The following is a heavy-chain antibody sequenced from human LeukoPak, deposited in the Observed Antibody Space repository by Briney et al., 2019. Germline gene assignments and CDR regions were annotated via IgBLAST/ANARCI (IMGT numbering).Heavy chain of an antibody. V-gene: IGHV3-48*04. CDR2: ISSSSSAI. CDR3: AKVDPPIIAGARGDAFEV. D-gene: IGHD1-26*01. J-gene: IGHJ3*01. CDR1: EFPFSSYS. Sequence: GGSLRLSCAASEFPFSSYSMNWVRQAPGKGLEWLSYISSSSSAIYYADSVKGRFTISRDNAKNSLYLQMNSLRPDDTAVYYCAKVDPPIIAGARGDAFEVWGQGTLVTVSS.